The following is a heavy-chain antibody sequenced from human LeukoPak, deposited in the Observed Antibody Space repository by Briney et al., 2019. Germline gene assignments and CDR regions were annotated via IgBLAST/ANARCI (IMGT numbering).Heavy chain of an antibody. Sequence: NSSETLSLTCTVSGGSISSGSYYWSWIRQPAGKGLEWIGRIYTSGSTNYNPSLKSRVTISVDTSKNQFSLKLSSVTAADTAVYYCARGRDSSGYYDPREYYFDYWGQGTLVTVPS. V-gene: IGHV4-61*02. J-gene: IGHJ4*02. CDR1: GGSISSGSYY. CDR2: IYTSGST. D-gene: IGHD3-22*01. CDR3: ARGRDSSGYYDPREYYFDY.